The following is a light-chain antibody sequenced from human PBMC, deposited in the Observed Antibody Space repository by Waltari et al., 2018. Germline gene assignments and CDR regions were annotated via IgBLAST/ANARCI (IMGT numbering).Light chain of an antibody. CDR2: GVN. Sequence: QSVLTQPPSVSGAPGQRVTISCTGGGSNIGAVYAVHWYRQPPGKAPELLIYGVNIRPSGVPDRFFGSLSGTSASLTITGLQAEDEADYYCQSYDTSLSVVFGGGTKLTV. V-gene: IGLV1-40*01. J-gene: IGLJ2*01. CDR1: GSNIGAVYA. CDR3: QSYDTSLSVV.